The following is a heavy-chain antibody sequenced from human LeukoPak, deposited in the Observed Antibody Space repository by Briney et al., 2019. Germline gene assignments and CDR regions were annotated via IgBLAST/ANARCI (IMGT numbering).Heavy chain of an antibody. CDR3: AKGKRYFDWLGAFDI. CDR1: GYTFTSYD. Sequence: ASVKVSCKASGYTFTSYDINWVRQGTGQGLEWMGWMNPNSGNTGYAQKFQGRVTMTRNTSISTAYMELSSLRSEDTAVYYCAKGKRYFDWLGAFDIWGQGTMVTVSS. CDR2: MNPNSGNT. D-gene: IGHD3-9*01. V-gene: IGHV1-8*01. J-gene: IGHJ3*02.